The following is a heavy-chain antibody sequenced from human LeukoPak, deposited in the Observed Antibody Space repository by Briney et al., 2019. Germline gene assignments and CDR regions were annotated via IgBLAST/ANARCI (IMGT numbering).Heavy chain of an antibody. Sequence: PGRSLRLSCTASGFTFGDHAMSWVRQAPGKGLEWVGFISSKAYGGTTEYAASVKGRFTISRDDSKSIAYLQMNSLKTEDTAVYYCTRGPIQLCHYYGMDVWGQGTTVIVSS. CDR3: TRGPIQLCHYYGMDV. CDR1: GFTFGDHA. J-gene: IGHJ6*02. CDR2: ISSKAYGGTT. D-gene: IGHD5-18*01. V-gene: IGHV3-49*04.